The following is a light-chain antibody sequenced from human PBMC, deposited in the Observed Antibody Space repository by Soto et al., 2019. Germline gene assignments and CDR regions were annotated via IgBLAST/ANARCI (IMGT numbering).Light chain of an antibody. CDR2: GNS. Sequence: QSVLTQPPSVSGSPGQSGTVSCTWMSSNIGAGYDVHWYQQLPGTGPKLLISGNSNRPSGVPDRFSGSRSGTSASLAITGLQAEDEADYYCQSHDSSLSAYVFGTGTKVTVL. CDR1: SSNIGAGYD. J-gene: IGLJ1*01. CDR3: QSHDSSLSAYV. V-gene: IGLV1-40*01.